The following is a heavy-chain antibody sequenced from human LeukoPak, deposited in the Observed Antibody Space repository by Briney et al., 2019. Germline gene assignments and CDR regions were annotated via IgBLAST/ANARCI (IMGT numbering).Heavy chain of an antibody. J-gene: IGHJ3*02. Sequence: SQTLPLTCAISGDSVSSNSAAWNWVRQSPSRGLEWLGRTYYRSKWYNDYAVSLKSRITINPDTSKNQFSLQLSSVTPEDTAVYYCARDLLDNCSGRSCSSRGAFDIWGQGTMVTVSS. CDR1: GDSVSSNSAA. V-gene: IGHV6-1*01. CDR3: ARDLLDNCSGRSCSSRGAFDI. D-gene: IGHD2-15*01. CDR2: TYYRSKWYN.